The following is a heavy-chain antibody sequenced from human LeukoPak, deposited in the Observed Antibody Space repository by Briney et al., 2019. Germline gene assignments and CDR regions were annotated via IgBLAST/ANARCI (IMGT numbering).Heavy chain of an antibody. CDR2: ITGTTTYT. J-gene: IGHJ3*02. Sequence: KSGGSLRLSCAASGFTFSGNTMNWVRQAPGKGLEWVSSITGTTTYTYYGDSVKGRFTISRDNAKNSLYLQMNSLRAEETAWYYCGRALSCIDAFDIWGQGTMVTVSS. CDR3: GRALSCIDAFDI. CDR1: GFTFSGNT. V-gene: IGHV3-21*01. D-gene: IGHD2-15*01.